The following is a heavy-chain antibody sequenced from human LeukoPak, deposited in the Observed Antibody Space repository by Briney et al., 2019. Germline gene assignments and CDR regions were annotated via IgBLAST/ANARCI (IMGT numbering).Heavy chain of an antibody. Sequence: GGSLRLSCAASGFTFSSYWMSWVRQAPGKGLEWVANIKQDGSEKYYVDSVKGRFTISRDNAKNSLYLQMNSLRAEDTAVYYCAREASPSIQLWLQFYYYMDVWGKGTTVTVSS. J-gene: IGHJ6*03. CDR3: AREASPSIQLWLQFYYYMDV. CDR1: GFTFSSYW. CDR2: IKQDGSEK. V-gene: IGHV3-7*01. D-gene: IGHD5-18*01.